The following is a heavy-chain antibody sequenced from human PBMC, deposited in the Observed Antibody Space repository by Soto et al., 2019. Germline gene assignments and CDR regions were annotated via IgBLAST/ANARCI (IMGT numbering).Heavy chain of an antibody. D-gene: IGHD3-22*01. Sequence: PSETLSLTCTVSGGSVSSNYWGWIRQSPGKGLEWIGYVHYSGSTNYNPSLKSRVTVSLDTSKNQFSLKLSSVTAADTAVYYCARDLPTYYYDNSGFPLGYWGRGTLVTVSS. CDR2: VHYSGST. V-gene: IGHV4-59*02. J-gene: IGHJ4*02. CDR1: GGSVSSNY. CDR3: ARDLPTYYYDNSGFPLGY.